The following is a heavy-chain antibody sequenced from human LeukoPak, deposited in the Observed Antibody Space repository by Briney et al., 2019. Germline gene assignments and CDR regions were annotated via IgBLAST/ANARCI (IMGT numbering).Heavy chain of an antibody. V-gene: IGHV3-64D*09. D-gene: IGHD2-21*02. Sequence: GGSLRLSCSASGFTFSNYAMHWVRQAPGKGLEYVSAISSSGGSTYYADSVKGRFTISRDNSKNTLYLQMSSLRAEDTAVYYCVKVVTGRGGAFDIWGQGTMVTVSS. CDR1: GFTFSNYA. J-gene: IGHJ3*02. CDR3: VKVVTGRGGAFDI. CDR2: ISSSGGST.